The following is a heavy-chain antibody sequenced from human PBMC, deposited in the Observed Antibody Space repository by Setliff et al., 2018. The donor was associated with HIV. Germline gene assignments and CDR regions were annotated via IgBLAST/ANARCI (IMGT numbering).Heavy chain of an antibody. Sequence: ASVKVSCKASGYTFINYGINWLRQAPGQGLEWVGWINPYNGNTKYGQKFQGTVTMTRDTTTSTAYLELRRLRSDDTAVYFCARGGPARVALLYWFDPWGQGTLVTVS. D-gene: IGHD2-21*01. V-gene: IGHV1-18*01. CDR1: GYTFINYG. CDR2: INPYNGNT. CDR3: ARGGPARVALLYWFDP. J-gene: IGHJ5*02.